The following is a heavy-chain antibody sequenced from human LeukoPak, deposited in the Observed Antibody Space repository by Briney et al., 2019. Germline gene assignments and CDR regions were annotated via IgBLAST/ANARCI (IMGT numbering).Heavy chain of an antibody. V-gene: IGHV3-23*01. D-gene: IGHD3-16*01. CDR3: AKDGLIPEGY. CDR1: GFTFSSYG. Sequence: GGSLRLSCAASGFTFSSYGMSWVRQAPGKGLEWVSAISGSGGITYYADSVRGRFTISRDNSKNTLYLQMNSLRAEDTAVYYGAKDGLIPEGYWGQGTLVTVSS. CDR2: ISGSGGIT. J-gene: IGHJ4*02.